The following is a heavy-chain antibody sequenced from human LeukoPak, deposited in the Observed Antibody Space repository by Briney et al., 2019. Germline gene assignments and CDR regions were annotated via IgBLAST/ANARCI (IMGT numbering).Heavy chain of an antibody. CDR2: MKQDGSEK. CDR3: ARASDPWLQLT. J-gene: IGHJ5*02. V-gene: IGHV3-7*05. CDR1: GFTFSRYW. Sequence: PGGSLRLSCAASGFTFSRYWMSWVRQAPGKGLEWVGNMKQDGSEKRYADSVRGRFSISRDNAQTSLYLQMNSLRAEDTAVYYCARASDPWLQLTWGQGTLVTVSS. D-gene: IGHD5-24*01.